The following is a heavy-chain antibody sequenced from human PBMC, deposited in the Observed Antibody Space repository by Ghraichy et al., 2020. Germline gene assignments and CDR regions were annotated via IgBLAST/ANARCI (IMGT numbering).Heavy chain of an antibody. CDR1: GFTFDDYA. CDR2: ISWNSGSI. Sequence: GGSLRLSCAASGFTFDDYAMHWVRQAPGKSLEWVSGISWNSGSIGYADSVKGRFTISRDNAKNSLYLQMNSLRAEDTALYYCAKDIGGSYPPLYYYYGMDVWGQGTTVTVSS. D-gene: IGHD1-26*01. J-gene: IGHJ6*02. CDR3: AKDIGGSYPPLYYYYGMDV. V-gene: IGHV3-9*01.